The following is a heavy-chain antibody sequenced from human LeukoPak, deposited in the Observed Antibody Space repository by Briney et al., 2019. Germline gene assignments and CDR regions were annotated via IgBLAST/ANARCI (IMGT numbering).Heavy chain of an antibody. Sequence: ASVKVSCKASGYTFTSYDINWVRQATGQGLEWMGRMNPNSDNTGYAQKFQGRVTITWDTSISTAYMELSSLRSEDSAVYYCARRGDNYYYYMDVWGKGTTVTVSS. CDR2: MNPNSDNT. CDR3: ARRGDNYYYYMDV. V-gene: IGHV1-8*03. J-gene: IGHJ6*03. D-gene: IGHD2-21*02. CDR1: GYTFTSYD.